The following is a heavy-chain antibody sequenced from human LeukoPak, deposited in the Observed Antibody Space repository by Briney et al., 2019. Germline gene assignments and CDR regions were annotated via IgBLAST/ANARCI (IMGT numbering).Heavy chain of an antibody. V-gene: IGHV3-23*01. CDR1: GFTFSSYA. CDR3: ARAAPGTPPDY. J-gene: IGHJ4*02. D-gene: IGHD6-13*01. CDR2: ITNSGDNT. Sequence: GGSLRLSCAASGFTFSSYAMSWVRQAPGKGLEWVSAITNSGDNTYYADSVKGRFTISRDNSKNTLLLQKNSLRAEDTAVYYCARAAPGTPPDYWGQGTLVTVSS.